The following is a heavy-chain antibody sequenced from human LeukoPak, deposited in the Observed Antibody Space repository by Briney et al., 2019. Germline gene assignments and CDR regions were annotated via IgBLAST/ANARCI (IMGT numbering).Heavy chain of an antibody. CDR3: ARQPLNSGSYFDY. CDR2: VYYSGST. D-gene: IGHD1-26*01. J-gene: IGHJ4*02. V-gene: IGHV4-39*01. Sequence: SETLSLTCTVSGGSISSSSYYWGWIRRPPGKGLEWIGSVYYSGSTYYNPSLKSRVTISVDTSKNQFSLKLSSVTAADTAVYYCARQPLNSGSYFDYWGQGTLVTVSS. CDR1: GGSISSSSYY.